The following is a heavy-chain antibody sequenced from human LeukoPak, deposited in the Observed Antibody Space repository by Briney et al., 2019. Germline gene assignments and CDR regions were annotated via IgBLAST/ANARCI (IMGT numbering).Heavy chain of an antibody. D-gene: IGHD4-17*01. CDR3: ARVDYGDYPNWFDP. V-gene: IGHV1-18*01. J-gene: IGHJ5*02. CDR2: FSAYNGNT. Sequence: ASVKVSCKASGYTFTSYVIIWVRQAPGQGGEWRGWFSAYNGNTNYAQKLQGRVTMTTDTSTSTAYVELRSLRSDDTAVYYCARVDYGDYPNWFDPWGQGTLVTVSS. CDR1: GYTFTSYV.